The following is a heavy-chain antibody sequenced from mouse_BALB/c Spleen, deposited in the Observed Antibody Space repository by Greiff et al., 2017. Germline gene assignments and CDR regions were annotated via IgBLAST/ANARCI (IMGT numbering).Heavy chain of an antibody. CDR1: GFTFSSYG. V-gene: IGHV5-6*01. CDR3: ERHGSYYDYDGPFDY. D-gene: IGHD2-4*01. CDR2: ISSGGSYT. Sequence: EVQGVESGGDLVKPGGSLKLSCAASGFTFSSYGMSWVRQTPDKRLEWVATISSGGSYTYYPDSVKGRFTISRDNAKNTLYLQMSSLKSEDTAMYYCERHGSYYDYDGPFDYWGQGTTLTVSS. J-gene: IGHJ2*01.